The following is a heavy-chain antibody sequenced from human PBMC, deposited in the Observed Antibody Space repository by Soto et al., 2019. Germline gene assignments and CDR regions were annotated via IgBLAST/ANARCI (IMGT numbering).Heavy chain of an antibody. CDR1: GDSISSNNNY. CDR3: ARGNSFGSGIGYSDH. V-gene: IGHV4-30-4*01. Sequence: SETLSLTCTVSGDSISSNNNYWSWIRQPPGEGLEWIGFISYSGTTSYSPSLKSRVAISLDTSKNQFSLSLSSVTAADTAIYYCARGNSFGSGIGYSDHWGQGAQVTVSS. D-gene: IGHD3-10*01. CDR2: ISYSGTT. J-gene: IGHJ4*02.